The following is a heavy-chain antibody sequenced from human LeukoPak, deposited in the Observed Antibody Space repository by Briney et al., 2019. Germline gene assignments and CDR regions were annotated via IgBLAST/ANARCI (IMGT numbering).Heavy chain of an antibody. CDR2: INEDASST. J-gene: IGHJ4*02. D-gene: IGHD2-21*02. V-gene: IGHV3-74*01. CDR1: GFTISSYW. CDR3: ARAYGGNSDLDY. Sequence: GGSLRLSCAASGFTISSYWMHWVRQAPGKGLIWVSRINEDASSTSYADSVKGRFTISRDNAKNSLYLQMNSLRAEDTAVYYCARAYGGNSDLDYWGQGTLVTVSS.